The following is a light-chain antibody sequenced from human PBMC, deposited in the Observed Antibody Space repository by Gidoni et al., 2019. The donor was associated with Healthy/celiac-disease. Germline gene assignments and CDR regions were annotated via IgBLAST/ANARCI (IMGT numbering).Light chain of an antibody. J-gene: IGKJ2*01. V-gene: IGKV1-39*01. CDR1: QSISSY. CDR3: QQSYSTPDT. Sequence: DIQITQSPSSLSASVGDRVTITCRASQSISSYLNWYQQKPGKAPKLLIYAASRLQSGVPSRFSGSGSVTDFTLTISSLQPEDFATYYCQQSYSTPDTFGQGTKLEIK. CDR2: AAS.